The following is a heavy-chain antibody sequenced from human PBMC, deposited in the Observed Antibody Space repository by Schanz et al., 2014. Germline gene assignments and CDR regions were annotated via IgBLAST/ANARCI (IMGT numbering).Heavy chain of an antibody. CDR2: IGNGGVTI. D-gene: IGHD2-21*01. V-gene: IGHV3-11*04. Sequence: VQLLESGGGLVQPGGSLRLSCAASGFPFSDYFMAWIRQPPGRGLEWVSYIGNGGVTIYYADSVKGRFTISRDNAKNSLFLQMNSLRAEDTAVYYCARDGYSVVVISPTESFDISGQGTMVTVSP. J-gene: IGHJ3*02. CDR3: ARDGYSVVVISPTESFDI. CDR1: GFPFSDYF.